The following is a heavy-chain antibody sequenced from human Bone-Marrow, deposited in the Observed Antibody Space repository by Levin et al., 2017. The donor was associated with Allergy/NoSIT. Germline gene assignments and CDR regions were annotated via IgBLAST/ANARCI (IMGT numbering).Heavy chain of an antibody. CDR1: GGSISSTHW. CDR3: ARGWGSNYGVDV. J-gene: IGHJ6*02. CDR2: IYHTGSA. V-gene: IGHV4/OR15-8*01. D-gene: IGHD3-16*01. Sequence: SETLSLTCVVSGGSISSTHWWNWIRQPPGKGLEWVGEIYHTGSANYNPSLKSRVDMSVDMTLNQFSLELTSMTAADTAVYYCARGWGSNYGVDVWGQGTTVTVSS.